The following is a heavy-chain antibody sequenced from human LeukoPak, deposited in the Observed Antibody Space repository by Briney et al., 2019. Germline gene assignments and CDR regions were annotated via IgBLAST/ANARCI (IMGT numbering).Heavy chain of an antibody. CDR2: IYPADSDT. V-gene: IGHV5-51*01. CDR1: GYSFTSFW. D-gene: IGHD6-19*01. Sequence: GESLKISCQNSGYSFTSFWIGWVRQVPGKGLEWVGFIYPADSDTSYSPSFQGQVTLSADKSISTAYLEWSSLKASDTAVYYCARLRNSGWSYFEYWGQGTLVTVSS. J-gene: IGHJ4*02. CDR3: ARLRNSGWSYFEY.